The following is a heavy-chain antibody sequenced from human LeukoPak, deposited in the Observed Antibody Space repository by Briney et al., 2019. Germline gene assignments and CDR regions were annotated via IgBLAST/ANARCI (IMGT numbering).Heavy chain of an antibody. CDR1: GFTFSNYA. CDR2: ISYDGTNK. D-gene: IGHD3-22*01. V-gene: IGHV3-30-3*01. Sequence: GGSLSLSCAAYGFTFSNYARHCLRQAPGKGLEWVAVISYDGTNKYYADSVKGRFTISRDNSKNTMCLQMNSLRAQDTAVSYCAIDRIFYYDVSGWALGYWGQGTLVTVSS. J-gene: IGHJ4*02. CDR3: AIDRIFYYDVSGWALGY.